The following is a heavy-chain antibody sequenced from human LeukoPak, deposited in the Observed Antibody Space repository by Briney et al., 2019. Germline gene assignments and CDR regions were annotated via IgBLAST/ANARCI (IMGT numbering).Heavy chain of an antibody. CDR2: MNPRDNT. Sequence: ASVKVSCKASGYTSTSPDINWVGQATGRGLEWLGWMNPRDNTGYAQKFQGRGTLTRDKSINTAYMELSSLRSEDTAVYYCARYTQHYGFDIWGQGTMVTVSA. V-gene: IGHV1-8*01. D-gene: IGHD3-3*02. CDR1: GYTSTSPD. J-gene: IGHJ3*02. CDR3: ARYTQHYGFDI.